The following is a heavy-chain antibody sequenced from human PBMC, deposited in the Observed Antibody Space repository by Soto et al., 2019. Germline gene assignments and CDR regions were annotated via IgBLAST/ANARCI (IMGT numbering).Heavy chain of an antibody. V-gene: IGHV4-61*01. Sequence: LSLTCTVSGGSFSSGSFYWSWIRRPPGKGLEWIGYFYDSGSTNYNPFLRSRVTMSVDTSKNQFSLKLSSVTAADTAVYYCAASAPPATNYYYAMDVWGQGTTVTVSS. CDR3: AASAPPATNYYYAMDV. D-gene: IGHD5-12*01. CDR1: GGSFSSGSFY. J-gene: IGHJ6*02. CDR2: FYDSGST.